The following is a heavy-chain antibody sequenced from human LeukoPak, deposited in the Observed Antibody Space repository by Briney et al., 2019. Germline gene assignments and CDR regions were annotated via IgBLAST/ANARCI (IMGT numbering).Heavy chain of an antibody. D-gene: IGHD2-21*01. CDR2: LASSSGGGR. J-gene: IGHJ4*02. CDR1: GFTFRSDA. Sequence: GGSLRLSWAASGFTFRSDAMGWVRPPPGRGRGWVSTLASSSGGGRYSADSVKGRFTISRDSSRTTLFLQMNSLRAEDTAVYYCAKDLSSDWRLFDSWGQGTLVTVSS. CDR3: AKDLSSDWRLFDS. V-gene: IGHV3-23*01.